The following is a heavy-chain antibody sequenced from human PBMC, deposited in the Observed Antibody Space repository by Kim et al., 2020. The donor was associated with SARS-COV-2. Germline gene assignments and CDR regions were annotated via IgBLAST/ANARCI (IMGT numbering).Heavy chain of an antibody. D-gene: IGHD3-10*01. Sequence: SETLSLTCAVYGGSFSGYYWSWIRQPPGKGLEWIGEINHSGSTNYNPSLKSRVTISVDTSKNQFSLKLSSVTAADTAVYYCARILRRITMVRGVIHRFDPWGQGTLVTVSS. V-gene: IGHV4-34*01. CDR1: GGSFSGYY. J-gene: IGHJ5*02. CDR3: ARILRRITMVRGVIHRFDP. CDR2: INHSGST.